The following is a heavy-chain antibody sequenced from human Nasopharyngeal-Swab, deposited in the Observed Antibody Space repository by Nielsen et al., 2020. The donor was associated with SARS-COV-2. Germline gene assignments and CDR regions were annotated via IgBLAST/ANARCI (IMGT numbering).Heavy chain of an antibody. Sequence: GGSLKISCAASGFTFSNAWMSWVRQAPGKGLEWVGRIKSKTDGGTTDYAAPVKGRFTISRDDSKNTLYLQMNSLKTEDTAVYYCTTSGYDSTSDAFDIWGQGTMVTVSS. D-gene: IGHD3-22*01. V-gene: IGHV3-15*01. CDR1: GFTFSNAW. CDR3: TTSGYDSTSDAFDI. J-gene: IGHJ3*02. CDR2: IKSKTDGGTT.